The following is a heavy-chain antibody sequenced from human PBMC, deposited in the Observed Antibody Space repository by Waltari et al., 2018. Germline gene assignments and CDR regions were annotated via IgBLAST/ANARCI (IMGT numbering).Heavy chain of an antibody. CDR1: GYTLTELS. Sequence: QVQLVQSGAEVKKPGSSVKVSCKVSGYTLTELSMHWVRQAPGKGLEWMGGFDHADGETIYEQKFQRRVTMTEDTSTDTAYMELSSLRSEDTAVYYCATAKGGYYYDSSGYDYWGQGTLVTVSS. CDR2: FDHADGET. J-gene: IGHJ4*02. D-gene: IGHD3-22*01. V-gene: IGHV1-24*01. CDR3: ATAKGGYYYDSSGYDY.